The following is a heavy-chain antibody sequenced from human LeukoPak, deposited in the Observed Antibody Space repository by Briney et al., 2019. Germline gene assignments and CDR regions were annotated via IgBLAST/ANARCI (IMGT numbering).Heavy chain of an antibody. D-gene: IGHD3-10*01. J-gene: IGHJ4*02. CDR1: GYTFTAYA. CDR2: INAGNANT. Sequence: ASVKVSCKASGYTFTAYAMHWVRQAPGQRLEWMGWINAGNANTKYSQKFQGRVTITSDTSANTVYMELTSLRSEDTAVYFCARSITKLRGLISPYDYWGQGTLVTVSS. V-gene: IGHV1-3*01. CDR3: ARSITKLRGLISPYDY.